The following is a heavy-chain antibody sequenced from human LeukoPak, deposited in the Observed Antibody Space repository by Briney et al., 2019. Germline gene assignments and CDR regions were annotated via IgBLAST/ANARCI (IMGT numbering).Heavy chain of an antibody. D-gene: IGHD3-9*01. J-gene: IGHJ4*02. Sequence: SETLSLTCTVSGGSISSSSYYWGWIRQPPGEGLEWIGSIYYSGSTYYNPSLKSRVTISVDTSKNQFSLKLSSVTAADTAVYYCASRSSYYDILTGGYYFDYWGQGTLVTVSS. CDR3: ASRSSYYDILTGGYYFDY. CDR2: IYYSGST. CDR1: GGSISSSSYY. V-gene: IGHV4-39*01.